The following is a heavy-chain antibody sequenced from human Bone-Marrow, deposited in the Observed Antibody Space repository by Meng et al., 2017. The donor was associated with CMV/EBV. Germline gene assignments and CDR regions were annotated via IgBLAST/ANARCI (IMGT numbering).Heavy chain of an antibody. D-gene: IGHD2-2*01. J-gene: IGHJ6*02. CDR1: GFTFSSYA. CDR2: IRGSGGGT. CDR3: ARDPQVVPAARHYYYYGMDV. Sequence: GESLKISCAASGFTFSSYAMSWVRQAPGKGLEWVSAIRGSGGGTYYADSVKGRFTISRDNSKNTLYLQMNSLRAEDTAVYYCARDPQVVPAARHYYYYGMDVWGQGTTVTVSS. V-gene: IGHV3-23*01.